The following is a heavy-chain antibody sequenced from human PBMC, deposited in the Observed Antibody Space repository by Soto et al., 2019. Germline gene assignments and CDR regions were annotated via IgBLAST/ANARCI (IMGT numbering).Heavy chain of an antibody. CDR1: GYTFRIYS. CDR2: SNAANGHT. CDR3: ARDGGLGMDV. Sequence: ASVKVSCKASGYTFRIYSMHWVRQAPGQRLEWMGWSNAANGHTQYSQDFQGRVTTTRDTSASTAYMELSSLTSEDMAVYYCARDGGLGMDVWGQGTTVTVSS. D-gene: IGHD3-16*01. J-gene: IGHJ6*02. V-gene: IGHV1-3*02.